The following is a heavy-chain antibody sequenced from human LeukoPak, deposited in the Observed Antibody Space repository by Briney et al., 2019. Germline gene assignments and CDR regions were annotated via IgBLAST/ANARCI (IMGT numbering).Heavy chain of an antibody. D-gene: IGHD3-22*01. J-gene: IGHJ4*02. V-gene: IGHV4-34*01. CDR2: INHSGST. Sequence: SETLSLTCAVYGGSFSGYYWSWIRQPPGKGLEWIGEINHSGSTNYNPSLKSRVTISVDTSKNQFSLKLSSVTAADTAVYFCARAAPNYYDSSGSLRNPYFDYWGQGTLVTVSS. CDR1: GGSFSGYY. CDR3: ARAAPNYYDSSGSLRNPYFDY.